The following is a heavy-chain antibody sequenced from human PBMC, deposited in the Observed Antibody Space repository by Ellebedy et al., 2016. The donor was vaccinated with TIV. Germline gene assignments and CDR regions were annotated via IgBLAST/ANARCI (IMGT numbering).Heavy chain of an antibody. J-gene: IGHJ5*02. CDR1: GDSISSSSYY. Sequence: MPSETLSLTCTVSGDSISSSSYYWSWIRQPPGKGLEWIGDINHRGSTSSNPSLKSRLIISLDTSKNLFSLNLTSVTAADTAVYYCARAGEFLDFVVVEVVSRWFDPWGQGTLVTVSS. CDR3: ARAGEFLDFVVVEVVSRWFDP. D-gene: IGHD2-15*01. CDR2: INHRGST. V-gene: IGHV4-39*02.